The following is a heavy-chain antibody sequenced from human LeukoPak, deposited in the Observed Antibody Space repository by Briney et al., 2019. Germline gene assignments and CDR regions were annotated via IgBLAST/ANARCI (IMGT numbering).Heavy chain of an antibody. Sequence: SETLSLTCSVSGDSVSSAGYHWSWIRQAPGKGLEWIGHSGSPSYNPSLKSRVMISIDTSKNQFSLKVSTVTATDTAVYYCTTYYVGEGGRGHWGPGTLVTVSS. CDR2: SGSP. J-gene: IGHJ4*02. CDR1: GDSVSSAGYH. CDR3: TTYYVGEGGRGH. D-gene: IGHD2-21*01. V-gene: IGHV4-61*08.